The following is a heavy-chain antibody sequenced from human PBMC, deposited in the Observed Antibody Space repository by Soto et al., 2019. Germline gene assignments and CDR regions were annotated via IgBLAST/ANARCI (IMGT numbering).Heavy chain of an antibody. CDR3: ARAGGPYTSTSCYAIAARLYNWFDP. CDR1: GGTFSSYT. V-gene: IGHV1-69*02. CDR2: IIPILGIA. J-gene: IGHJ5*02. Sequence: QVQLVQSGAEVQKPGSSVKVSCKASGGTFSSYTFSWVRQAPGQGLEWMGRIIPILGIANYAQKFQGRVTITADRSTSTAYMELSSLRSEDTAVYYCARAGGPYTSTSCYAIAARLYNWFDPWGQGTLVTVSS. D-gene: IGHD2-2*01.